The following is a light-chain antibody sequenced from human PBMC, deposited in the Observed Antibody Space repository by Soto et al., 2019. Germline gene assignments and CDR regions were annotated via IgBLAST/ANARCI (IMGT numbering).Light chain of an antibody. CDR3: SSYAGSNNWV. CDR2: EVS. V-gene: IGLV2-8*01. J-gene: IGLJ3*02. CDR1: SSDVGDYNY. Sequence: QSVLTQPPSASGSPGQSVTISCTGTSSDVGDYNYVSWYQQHPGKAPKLMIYEVSKRPSGVPDRFSGSKSGNTASLTVSGLHAEDAADYYCSSYAGSNNWVFGGGTKLTVL.